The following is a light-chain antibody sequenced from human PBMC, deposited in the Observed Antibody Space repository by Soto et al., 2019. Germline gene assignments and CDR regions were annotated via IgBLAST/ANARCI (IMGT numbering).Light chain of an antibody. CDR3: QQSYSTLPIT. CDR2: GAS. J-gene: IGKJ5*01. CDR1: QTISRY. Sequence: DIQVTRSPSSLSASGGERVTITCRASQTISRYANWYQQKPGKAPKLLISGASTLQSGVPSRFSGSGSGTDFTLTISNLQPEDFATYYCQQSYSTLPITFGQGTRLEI. V-gene: IGKV1-39*01.